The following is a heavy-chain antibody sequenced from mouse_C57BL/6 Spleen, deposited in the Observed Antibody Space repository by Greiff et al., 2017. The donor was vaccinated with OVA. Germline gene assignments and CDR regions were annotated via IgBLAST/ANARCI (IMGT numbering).Heavy chain of an antibody. CDR3: ARPYYYGSSYVACAY. D-gene: IGHD1-1*01. V-gene: IGHV1-69*01. CDR2: IDPSDSYT. CDR1: GYTFTSYW. J-gene: IGHJ3*01. Sequence: VQLQQPGAELVMPGASVKLSCKASGYTFTSYWMHWVKQRPGQGLEWIGEIDPSDSYTNYNQKFKGKSTLTVDKSSSTAYMQLSSLTSEDSAVYYCARPYYYGSSYVACAYWGQGTLVTVSA.